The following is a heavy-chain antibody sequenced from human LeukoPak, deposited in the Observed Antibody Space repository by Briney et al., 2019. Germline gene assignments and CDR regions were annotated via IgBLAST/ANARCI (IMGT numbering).Heavy chain of an antibody. J-gene: IGHJ5*02. Sequence: SETLSLTCTVSGGSISSYYWSWIRQPPGKGLEWIGYIYYSGSTYYNPSLKSRVTISVDRSKNQFSLKLSSVTAADTAVYYCARGAYYYDSSGYRNYWFDPWGQGTLVTVSS. D-gene: IGHD3-22*01. CDR2: IYYSGST. CDR1: GGSISSYY. CDR3: ARGAYYYDSSGYRNYWFDP. V-gene: IGHV4-59*12.